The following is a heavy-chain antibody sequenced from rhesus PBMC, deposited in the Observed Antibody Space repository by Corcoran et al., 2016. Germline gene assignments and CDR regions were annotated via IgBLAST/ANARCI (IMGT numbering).Heavy chain of an antibody. V-gene: IGHV4-73*01. Sequence: QVKLQPWGEGLVKPSETLSLPCAVYVGSITGYYSCSWIRPPPGKGLDWIGNIDGNSARTNYNPSLKNRDTISKDTSKNQFSLKLSSVTAADTAVYYCARGLWAYYFDYWGQGVLVTVSS. CDR3: ARGLWAYYFDY. CDR2: IDGNSART. J-gene: IGHJ4*01. D-gene: IGHD3-34*01. CDR1: VGSITGYYS.